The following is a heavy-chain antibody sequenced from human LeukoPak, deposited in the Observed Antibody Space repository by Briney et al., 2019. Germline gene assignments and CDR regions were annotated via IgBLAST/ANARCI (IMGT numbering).Heavy chain of an antibody. V-gene: IGHV3-23*01. Sequence: PGGSLRLSCAASGFTFSSYAMSWVRQAPGKGLEWVSAISGSGGSTYYADSVKGRFTISRDNSKNTLYLQMNSLRAEDTAVYYCAKPKYSSSSIGYYYYMDVWGKGTTVTVSS. CDR3: AKPKYSSSSIGYYYYMDV. CDR2: ISGSGGST. D-gene: IGHD6-6*01. J-gene: IGHJ6*03. CDR1: GFTFSSYA.